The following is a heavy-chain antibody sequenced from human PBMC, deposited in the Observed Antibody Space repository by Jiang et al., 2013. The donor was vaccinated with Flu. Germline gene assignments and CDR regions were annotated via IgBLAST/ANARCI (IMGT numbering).Heavy chain of an antibody. CDR2: IYYSGST. CDR3: ARDNIGGYCGSDCFDY. V-gene: IGHV4-59*01. Sequence: VQLVESGPGLVKPSETLSLTCTVSGGSISRFYWSWIRQPPGKGLEWIGYIYYSGSTNYNPSLKSRVTISVDTSKNQFSLKLSSVTAADTAVYYCARDNIGGYCGSDCFDYWGQGTLVTVSA. D-gene: IGHD2-2*03. CDR1: GGSISRFY. J-gene: IGHJ4*02.